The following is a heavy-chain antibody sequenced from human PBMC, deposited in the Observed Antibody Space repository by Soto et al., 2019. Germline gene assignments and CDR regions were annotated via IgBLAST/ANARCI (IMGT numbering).Heavy chain of an antibody. CDR1: GFTFSTYW. CDR2: VNSDGSST. CDR3: ARRGGIGYFDY. Sequence: EVQLVESGGGLVQPGGSLRLSCAASGFTFSTYWMHWVRQAPGKGLVRVSRVNSDGSSTIYADSVKGRFTISRDNAKNTLYLQMNSLRAEDTAVYYCARRGGIGYFDYWGQGTLVTVSS. V-gene: IGHV3-74*01. J-gene: IGHJ4*02. D-gene: IGHD2-21*01.